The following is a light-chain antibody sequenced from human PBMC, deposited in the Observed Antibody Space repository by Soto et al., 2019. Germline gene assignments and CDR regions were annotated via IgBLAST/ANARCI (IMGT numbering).Light chain of an antibody. CDR2: VEGSGSF. CDR1: RGHSSYI. CDR3: ETWDSNTWV. V-gene: IGLV4-60*02. Sequence: QPVLTQSSSVSASLGSSVKLTCTLSRGHSSYIIAWHQQQPGKAPRYLMKVEGSGSFNKGSGVPDRFSGYRSGADRYLTISNLQFEDEADYYCETWDSNTWVFGGGTKLTVL. J-gene: IGLJ3*02.